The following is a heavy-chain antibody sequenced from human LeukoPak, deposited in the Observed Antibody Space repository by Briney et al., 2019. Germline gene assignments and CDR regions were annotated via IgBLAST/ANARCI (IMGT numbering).Heavy chain of an antibody. Sequence: GGSLRLSCAASGFTFSSYWMSWVRQAPGKGLEWVANIKQDGSEKYYVDSVKGRFTISRDNTKNSVYLQMSTLRGEDTAVYYCARDGTAPGLYFDLWGQGTVVTVSS. CDR2: IKQDGSEK. D-gene: IGHD6-13*01. CDR1: GFTFSSYW. CDR3: ARDGTAPGLYFDL. V-gene: IGHV3-7*01. J-gene: IGHJ4*01.